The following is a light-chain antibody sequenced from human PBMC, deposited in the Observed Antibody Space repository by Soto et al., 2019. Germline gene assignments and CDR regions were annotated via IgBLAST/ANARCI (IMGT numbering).Light chain of an antibody. CDR3: QKYNSAPQT. CDR1: QGINNY. Sequence: DIQMTQCPSSLSASVGDRVTITCRASQGINNYLAWYQQKPGKVPKLLINAASTLQSGVPSRISGSGSGTDCTRTISSLQPEDVATYYCQKYNSAPQTFGQGTKVEMK. CDR2: AAS. V-gene: IGKV1-27*01. J-gene: IGKJ1*01.